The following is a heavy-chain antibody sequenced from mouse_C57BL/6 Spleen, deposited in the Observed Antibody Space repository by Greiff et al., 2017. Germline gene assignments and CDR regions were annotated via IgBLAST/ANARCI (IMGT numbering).Heavy chain of an antibody. CDR3: ARWNYGSSRGDYFDY. J-gene: IGHJ2*01. Sequence: QVQLQQPGAELVMPGASVKLSCKASGYTFTSYWMHWVKQRPGQGLEWIGEIDPSDSSTNYNQKLKGKSTLTVDKSSGTAYMQLSSLTSEDAAVYYCARWNYGSSRGDYFDYWGQGTTLTVSS. D-gene: IGHD1-1*01. CDR2: IDPSDSST. V-gene: IGHV1-69*01. CDR1: GYTFTSYW.